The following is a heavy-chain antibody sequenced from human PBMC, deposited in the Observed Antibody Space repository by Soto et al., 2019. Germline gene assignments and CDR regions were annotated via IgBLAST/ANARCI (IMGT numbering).Heavy chain of an antibody. CDR3: ARIGSLGNGMDV. J-gene: IGHJ6*02. V-gene: IGHV3-21*01. CDR1: GFTFSSYS. CDR2: ISSSSSYI. Sequence: PGGSLRLSCAASGFTFSSYSMNWVRQAPGKGLEWVSSISSSSSYIYYADSVKGRFTISRDNAKNSLYLQMNSLRAEDTAVYYCARIGSLGNGMDVWGQGTTVTVSS. D-gene: IGHD3-10*01.